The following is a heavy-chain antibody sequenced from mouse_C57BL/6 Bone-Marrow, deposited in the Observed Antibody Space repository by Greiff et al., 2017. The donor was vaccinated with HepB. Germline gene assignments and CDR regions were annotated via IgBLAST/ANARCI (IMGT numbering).Heavy chain of an antibody. CDR3: ARELYYSDY. J-gene: IGHJ2*01. CDR2: INYDGSST. CDR1: GFTFSDYY. Sequence: DVKLVESEGGLVQPGSSMKLSCTASGFTFSDYYMAWVRQVPEKGLEWVANINYDGSSTYYLDSLKSRFIISRDNAKNILYLQMSSLKSEDTATYNCARELYYSDYWGQGTTLSLSS. D-gene: IGHD3-3*01. V-gene: IGHV5-16*01.